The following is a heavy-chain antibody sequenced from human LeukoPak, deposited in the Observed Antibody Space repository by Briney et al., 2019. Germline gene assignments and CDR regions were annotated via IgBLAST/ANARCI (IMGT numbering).Heavy chain of an antibody. CDR2: IYTSGST. Sequence: SETLSLTCTVSGGSISSYYWSWIRQPAGKGLEWIGLIYTSGSTNYNPSLKSRVAISVDTSKNQFSLKLSSVTAADTAVYYSARADPSSWDTMYYYGMDVWGQGTTVTVSS. D-gene: IGHD6-13*01. CDR3: ARADPSSWDTMYYYGMDV. J-gene: IGHJ6*02. CDR1: GGSISSYY. V-gene: IGHV4-4*07.